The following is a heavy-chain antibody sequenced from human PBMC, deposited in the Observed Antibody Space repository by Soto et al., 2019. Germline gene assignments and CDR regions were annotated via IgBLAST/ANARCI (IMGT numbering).Heavy chain of an antibody. J-gene: IGHJ3*01. CDR3: ARLPLCVSVDLSHVVAQ. CDR1: GGSMSRGDYY. Sequence: QVQLQESGPGLVKPSQTLSLTCTVSGGSMSRGDYYWSWIRQPPGKGLEWLGFIYHTGSTYYSPXLKRPVAVSVDXAXNXXALKLSSVAAADTAVYYCARLPLCVSVDLSHVVAQWGEATMGTVSS. D-gene: IGHD2-21*02. CDR2: IYHTGST. V-gene: IGHV4-30-4*01.